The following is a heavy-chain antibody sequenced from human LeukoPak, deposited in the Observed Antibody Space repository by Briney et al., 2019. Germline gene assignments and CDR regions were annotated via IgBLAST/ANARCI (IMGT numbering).Heavy chain of an antibody. CDR2: IYYSGST. CDR3: ARHGIAVAGDYYYYYMDV. Sequence: SETLSLTCTVSGGSISSYYWSWIRQPPGKGLEWIGYIYYSGSTNYNPSLKSRVTISVDTSKNQFSLKLSSVTAADTAVYYSARHGIAVAGDYYYYYMDVWGKGTTVTVSS. V-gene: IGHV4-59*08. J-gene: IGHJ6*03. D-gene: IGHD6-19*01. CDR1: GGSISSYY.